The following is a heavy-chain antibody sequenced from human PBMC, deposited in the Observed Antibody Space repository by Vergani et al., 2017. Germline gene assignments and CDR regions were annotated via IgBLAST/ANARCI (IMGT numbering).Heavy chain of an antibody. CDR1: GYTFSSYG. Sequence: QLVQSGAEVKKPGASVKISCKASGYTFSSYGISWVRQAPGQGLEWMGWISDYNGDTKYAQKLQGRVTMTTDTSTTTVYMELRSLRSDDTAVYYCARYRRYYFDSSGYIRFDPWGQGTLVTVSS. CDR3: ARYRRYYFDSSGYIRFDP. D-gene: IGHD3-22*01. V-gene: IGHV1-18*01. J-gene: IGHJ5*02. CDR2: ISDYNGDT.